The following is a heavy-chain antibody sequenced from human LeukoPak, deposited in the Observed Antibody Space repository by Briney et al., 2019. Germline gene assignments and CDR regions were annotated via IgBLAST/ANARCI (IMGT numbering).Heavy chain of an antibody. CDR2: VSGRGGSS. CDR1: GFTFSSYA. CDR3: AKASHYDFWTGRFTARLWYFDS. V-gene: IGHV3-23*01. J-gene: IGHJ4*02. Sequence: QAGGSLRLSCAASGFTFSSYAMSWVRQAPGKGLEWVSGVSGRGGSSYYADSVRGRFSISRDNSRNKLYLEMNSLRVDDTAVYYCAKASHYDFWTGRFTARLWYFDSWGQGTLVPVSS. D-gene: IGHD3-3*01.